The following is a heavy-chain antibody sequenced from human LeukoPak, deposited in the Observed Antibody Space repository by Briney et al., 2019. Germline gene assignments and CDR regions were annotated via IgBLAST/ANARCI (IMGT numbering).Heavy chain of an antibody. CDR1: GYSFTSYW. V-gene: IGHV5-51*01. Sequence: GESLKISCKGSGYSFTSYWIGWVRQMPGKGLEWMGIIYPRDSDTRYSPSFQGQVIISADKSIGTAYLQWSSLKASDTAMYYCARDYDTTEGAFDIWGQGTMVTVSS. CDR3: ARDYDTTEGAFDI. CDR2: IYPRDSDT. D-gene: IGHD3-16*01. J-gene: IGHJ3*02.